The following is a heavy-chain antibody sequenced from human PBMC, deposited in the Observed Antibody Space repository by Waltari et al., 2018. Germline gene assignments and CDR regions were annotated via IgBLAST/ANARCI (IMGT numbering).Heavy chain of an antibody. D-gene: IGHD3-22*01. J-gene: IGHJ5*02. CDR3: ATYYYDSSGYYSYWFDP. Sequence: QVQLVQSGAEVKKPGASVKVSCKVSGYTLTELSMHWVRQAPGKGLEWMGGFEPEDGETSYAQKFQGRVTMTEDTSTDTAYMELSSLRSEDTAVYYCATYYYDSSGYYSYWFDPWGQGTLVTVSS. CDR2: FEPEDGET. V-gene: IGHV1-24*01. CDR1: GYTLTELS.